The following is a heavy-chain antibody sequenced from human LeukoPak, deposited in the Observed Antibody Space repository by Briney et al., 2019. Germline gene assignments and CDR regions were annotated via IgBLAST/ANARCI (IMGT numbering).Heavy chain of an antibody. CDR1: GFTFSSYS. CDR2: ISTSSSYI. CDR3: ARDMGWQQFDQ. D-gene: IGHD5-24*01. J-gene: IGHJ4*02. V-gene: IGHV3-21*01. Sequence: GGSLRLSCAASGFTFSSYSMNWVRQAPGEGLEWVSSISTSSSYIDYADSVKGRFTISRDNAKNSLYLQMNSLTVEDTAVYYCARDMGWQQFDQWGQGTLVTVSS.